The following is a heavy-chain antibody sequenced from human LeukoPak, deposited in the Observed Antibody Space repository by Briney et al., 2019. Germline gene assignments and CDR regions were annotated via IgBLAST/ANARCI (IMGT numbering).Heavy chain of an antibody. CDR1: GYTFTGYY. D-gene: IGHD6-13*01. Sequence: GASVKVSCKASGYTFTGYYMHWVRQAPGQGLEWMGWINPNSGGTNYAQKFQGRVTMTRDTSISTAYMELSGLRSDDTAVYYCARSRSSWAHGAFDIWGQGTMVTVSS. CDR2: INPNSGGT. J-gene: IGHJ3*02. CDR3: ARSRSSWAHGAFDI. V-gene: IGHV1-2*02.